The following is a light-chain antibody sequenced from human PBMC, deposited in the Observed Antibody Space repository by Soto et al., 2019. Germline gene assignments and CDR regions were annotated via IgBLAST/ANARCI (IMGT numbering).Light chain of an antibody. Sequence: SYELTQPPSVSVSPGQTASISCSGNKLGDRFASWYQQKAGQSPVLLIYQDSKRPSGVSNRFSGSKSGNTASLTISGLQAEDEADYYCSSYTSSSTLVFGTGTKLTVL. J-gene: IGLJ1*01. CDR2: QDS. V-gene: IGLV3-1*01. CDR1: KLGDRF. CDR3: SSYTSSSTLV.